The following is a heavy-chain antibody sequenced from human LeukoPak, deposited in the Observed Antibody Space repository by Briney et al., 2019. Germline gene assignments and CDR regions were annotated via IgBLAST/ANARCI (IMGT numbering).Heavy chain of an antibody. CDR2: INHSGST. D-gene: IGHD3-22*01. CDR3: ARGWYYYDSSGPPIFDI. Sequence: SETLSLTCAVYGGSFSGYYWSWIRQPPGKGLEWIGEINHSGSTNYNPSLKSRVTISVDTSKNQFSLKLSSVTAADTAVYYCARGWYYYDSSGPPIFDIWGQGTMVTVSS. J-gene: IGHJ3*02. V-gene: IGHV4-34*01. CDR1: GGSFSGYY.